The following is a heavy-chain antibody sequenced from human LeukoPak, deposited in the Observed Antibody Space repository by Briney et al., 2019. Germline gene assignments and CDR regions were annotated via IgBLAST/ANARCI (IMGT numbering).Heavy chain of an antibody. Sequence: SETLSLTCAVHGGSFSGYYWSWIRQPPGKGLEWIGEINHSGSTNYNPSLTSRVTISVATSKIQLSRKLSAVTAAYTSVCYCAIGLLYYFYYYMCVWGKGATVTV. J-gene: IGHJ6*03. CDR3: AIGLLYYFYYYMCV. CDR1: GGSFSGYY. V-gene: IGHV4-34*01. CDR2: INHSGST. D-gene: IGHD1-26*01.